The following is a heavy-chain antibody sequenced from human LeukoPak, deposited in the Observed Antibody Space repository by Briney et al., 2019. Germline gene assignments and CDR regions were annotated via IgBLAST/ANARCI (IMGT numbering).Heavy chain of an antibody. CDR2: IYYSGST. CDR3: ARIWFGELKDYYGMDV. J-gene: IGHJ6*02. CDR1: GXSISSYY. D-gene: IGHD3-10*01. Sequence: KASETLSLTCTVSGXSISSYYGSWIRQPPGKGLEWIGYIYYSGSTNYNPSLKSRVTISVDTSKNQFSLKLSSVTAADTAVYYCARIWFGELKDYYGMDVWGQGTTVTVSS. V-gene: IGHV4-59*01.